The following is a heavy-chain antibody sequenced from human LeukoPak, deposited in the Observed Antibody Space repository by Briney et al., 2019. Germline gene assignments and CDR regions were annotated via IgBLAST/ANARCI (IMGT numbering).Heavy chain of an antibody. D-gene: IGHD6-13*01. V-gene: IGHV4-59*01. CDR2: IYYSGST. Sequence: ASETLSLTCTVAGGSISSYYWSWIRQPPGKGLEWIGYIYYSGSTNYNPSLKSRVTISVDTSKNQFSLKLSSVAAADTAVYYCARARGLSSSWAQAFFDYWGQGTLVTVSS. CDR1: GGSISSYY. J-gene: IGHJ4*02. CDR3: ARARGLSSSWAQAFFDY.